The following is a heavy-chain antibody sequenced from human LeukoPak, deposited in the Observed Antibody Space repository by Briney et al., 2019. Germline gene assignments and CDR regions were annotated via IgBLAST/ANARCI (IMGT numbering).Heavy chain of an antibody. CDR3: VRTGCSGGSCYSWADAFDI. Sequence: SETLSLTCTVSGGSISSSTYYWGWIRQPPGKGLEWIGSIYYSGSTYYNPSLKSRVTISVDTSKNQFSLKLSSVTAADTAVYFCVRTGCSGGSCYSWADAFDIWGQGTVVTVSS. CDR2: IYYSGST. CDR1: GGSISSSTYY. D-gene: IGHD2-15*01. J-gene: IGHJ3*02. V-gene: IGHV4-39*07.